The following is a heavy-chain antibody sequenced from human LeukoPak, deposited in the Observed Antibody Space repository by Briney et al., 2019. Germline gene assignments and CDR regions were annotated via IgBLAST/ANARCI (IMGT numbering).Heavy chain of an antibody. J-gene: IGHJ4*02. CDR2: ISGSGGST. D-gene: IGHD3-10*01. V-gene: IGHV3-23*01. CDR3: AKDRSVDWPWFGPAGG. Sequence: GGSLRLSCAASGFTFSSYAMSWVRQAPGKGLEWVSAISGSGGSTYYADSVKGRFTISRDNSKNTLYLQMNSLRAEDTAVYYCAKDRSVDWPWFGPAGGWGQGTLVTVSS. CDR1: GFTFSSYA.